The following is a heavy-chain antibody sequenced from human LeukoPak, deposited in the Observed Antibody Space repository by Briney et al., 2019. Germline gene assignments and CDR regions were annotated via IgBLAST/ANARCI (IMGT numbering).Heavy chain of an antibody. J-gene: IGHJ5*02. Sequence: PSQTLSLTCTVSGGSISSGGYYWSWIRQHPGKGLEWIGYIYYSGSTYYNPFLKSRVNISVATSKNQFSLKLSSVTAADTAVCSCARLAVGSSTSGNWFDPWGQGTLVTVSS. D-gene: IGHD2-2*01. V-gene: IGHV4-31*03. CDR1: GGSISSGGYY. CDR2: IYYSGST. CDR3: ARLAVGSSTSGNWFDP.